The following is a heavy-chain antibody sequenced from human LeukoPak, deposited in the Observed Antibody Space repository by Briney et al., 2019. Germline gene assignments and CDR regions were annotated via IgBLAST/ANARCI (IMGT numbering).Heavy chain of an antibody. CDR2: ITGDGSDT. CDR1: GFTFSTYW. V-gene: IGHV3-74*01. Sequence: GGSLRLSCAACGFTFSTYWMHWVRQAPGKGLVWVSRITGDGSDTTYADSVKGRFTISRDNAKNTLYLQMNSLRAEDTAVYYCARGWIVGGIRDVFLDDWGQGTLATVSS. CDR3: ARGWIVGGIRDVFLDD. D-gene: IGHD1-26*01. J-gene: IGHJ4*02.